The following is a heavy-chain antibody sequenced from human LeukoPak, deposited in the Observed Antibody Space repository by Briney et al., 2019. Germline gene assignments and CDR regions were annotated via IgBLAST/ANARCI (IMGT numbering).Heavy chain of an antibody. V-gene: IGHV4-59*08. CDR2: IYYSGST. Sequence: PSETLTLTCTVSGGSISNYYWSWIRQPPGKGLVWIGYIYYSGSTNYHPSLKSRVTISVDTSRNQFSLKLSSVTAADTAVYYCARHEKSSGWYYDYWGQGTLVTVSS. CDR1: GGSISNYY. J-gene: IGHJ4*02. CDR3: ARHEKSSGWYYDY. D-gene: IGHD6-19*01.